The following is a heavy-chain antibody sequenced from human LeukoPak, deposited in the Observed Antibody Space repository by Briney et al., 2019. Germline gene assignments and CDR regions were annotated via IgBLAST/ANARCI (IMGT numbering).Heavy chain of an antibody. J-gene: IGHJ6*02. CDR1: GFTFGTYA. D-gene: IGHD6-13*01. CDR3: ARTIRQQHLVPLSDYGMDV. CDR2: ISYDGTNK. V-gene: IGHV3-30-3*01. Sequence: PGRSLRLSCAASGFTFGTYAVHWVRQAPGKGLEWVAVISYDGTNKYYADSLKGRFTISRDNSKNTLFLQMNSLRAEDTAVYYCARTIRQQHLVPLSDYGMDVWGRGTAVTVSS.